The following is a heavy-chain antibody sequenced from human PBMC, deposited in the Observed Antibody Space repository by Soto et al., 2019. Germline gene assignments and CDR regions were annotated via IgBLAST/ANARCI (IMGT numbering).Heavy chain of an antibody. CDR1: SGSISVTNVF. Sequence: SETLSLTCTVSSGSISVTNVFWGWVRQPPGKGLEWIGNVDYSGAAYFSPSLATRVTFHVDTSKNQFSLTLYSVTAADTAVYYCARITGRHLDYWGQGSLVTVSS. CDR2: VDYSGAA. CDR3: ARITGRHLDY. V-gene: IGHV4-39*01. J-gene: IGHJ4*02. D-gene: IGHD1-20*01.